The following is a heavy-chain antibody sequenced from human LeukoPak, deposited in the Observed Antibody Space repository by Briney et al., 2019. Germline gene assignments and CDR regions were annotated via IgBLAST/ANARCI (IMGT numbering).Heavy chain of an antibody. J-gene: IGHJ5*02. CDR2: IKSKTEGGTA. D-gene: IGHD1-1*01. V-gene: IGHV3-15*01. CDR3: TTYKSYSDA. CDR1: GFTFSNVY. Sequence: GGSLRLSCAASGFTFSNVYMSWVSQAPGKGLEWVGRIKSKTEGGTADYAAPVKGRFTISRDDSKNTMYLQMDNLRTEDTAVYYCTTYKSYSDAWGQGTLVIVSS.